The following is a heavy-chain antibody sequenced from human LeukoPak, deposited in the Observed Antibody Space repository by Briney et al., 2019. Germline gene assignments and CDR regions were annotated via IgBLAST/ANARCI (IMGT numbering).Heavy chain of an antibody. CDR2: IRWGSDSV. D-gene: IGHD2-2*01. V-gene: IGHV3-9*01. J-gene: IGHJ4*02. Sequence: GRSLRLSCAASGFPFDDYAMHWVRQAPGKGLEWVSGIRWGSDSVGYADSVRGRFTISRDKAKNSLYLQMNSLRAEDTALYYCVKDFGQTTAAIAYWGQGTLVTVSS. CDR1: GFPFDDYA. CDR3: VKDFGQTTAAIAY.